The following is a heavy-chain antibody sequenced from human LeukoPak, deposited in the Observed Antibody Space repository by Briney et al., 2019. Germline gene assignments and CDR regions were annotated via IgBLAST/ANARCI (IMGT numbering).Heavy chain of an antibody. Sequence: PGGSLRLSCAASGFTFSSYSMNWVRQAPGKGLEWVSSISSSSSYIYYADSVKGRFTISRDNAKNSLYLQMNSLRAEDTAVYYCARVGAAAGTGFDYCGQGTLVTVSS. J-gene: IGHJ4*02. D-gene: IGHD6-13*01. CDR2: ISSSSSYI. CDR3: ARVGAAAGTGFDY. CDR1: GFTFSSYS. V-gene: IGHV3-21*01.